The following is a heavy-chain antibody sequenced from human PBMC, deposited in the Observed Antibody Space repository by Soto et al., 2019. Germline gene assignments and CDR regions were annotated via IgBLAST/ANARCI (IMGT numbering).Heavy chain of an antibody. D-gene: IGHD2-15*01. CDR3: AREVVGTKFTAY. V-gene: IGHV4-4*07. CDR2: IYTSGST. CDR1: GGSISSYY. Sequence: QVQLQQSGPGLVKTSETLSLTCTVSGGSISSYYWSWIRHPAGKGLEWIGRIYTSGSTNYNPSLKSRVTLSVDTPENQFARKLSVVTAADTAVYCRAREVVGTKFTAYRGQGTLVPVSS. J-gene: IGHJ4*02.